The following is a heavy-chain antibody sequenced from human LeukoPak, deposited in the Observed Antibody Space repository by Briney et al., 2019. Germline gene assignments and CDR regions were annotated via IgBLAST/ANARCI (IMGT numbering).Heavy chain of an antibody. CDR2: DYYGRSP. Sequence: SETLSLTCTVSGDSISRSTYYWAWIRQPPGKGLEWIGSDYYGRSPYFNPSLESRATISVDTSKDHFSLKMSSVTAADTAVYYCARSSGTGTFSYWGQGTLVTVSS. CDR3: ARSSGTGTFSY. J-gene: IGHJ4*02. D-gene: IGHD6-25*01. CDR1: GDSISRSTYY. V-gene: IGHV4-39*02.